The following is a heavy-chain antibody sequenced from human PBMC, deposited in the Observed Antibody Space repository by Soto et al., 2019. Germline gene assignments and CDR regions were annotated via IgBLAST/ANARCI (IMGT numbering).Heavy chain of an antibody. V-gene: IGHV3-48*02. CDR2: INSSSSTI. CDR1: GFTFNTYN. CDR3: ARDSGRGIQLWNYYYYGMDV. Sequence: PGGSLRLSCAASGFTFNTYNMNWVRQAPGKRPEWVSYINSSSSTIYYADSVKGRFTISRDNAKNSLYLQMNSLRDEDTAVYYCARDSGRGIQLWNYYYYGMDVWGQGTTVTVSS. D-gene: IGHD5-18*01. J-gene: IGHJ6*02.